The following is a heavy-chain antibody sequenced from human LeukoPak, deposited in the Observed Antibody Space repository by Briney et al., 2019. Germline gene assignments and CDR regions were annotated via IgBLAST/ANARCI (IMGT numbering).Heavy chain of an antibody. CDR3: ARRITMVRGLFDY. CDR1: GYSISSGYY. D-gene: IGHD3-10*01. J-gene: IGHJ4*02. CDR2: IYHSGST. V-gene: IGHV4-38-2*01. Sequence: SETLSLTCAVSGYSISSGYYWGWIRQPPGEGREWIGSIYHSGSTYYNPSLKSRVTISVDTSKNQFSLKLSSVTAADTAVYYCARRITMVRGLFDYWGQGTLVTVSS.